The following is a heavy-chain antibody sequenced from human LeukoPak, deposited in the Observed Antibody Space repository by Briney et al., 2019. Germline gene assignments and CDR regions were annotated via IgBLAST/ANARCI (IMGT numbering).Heavy chain of an antibody. Sequence: SQTLSLTCAVSGGSISSGGYSWGWIRQPPGKGLEWIGYIYHSGSTYYNPSLKSRVTISVDRSKNQFSLKLSSVTAADTAVYYCARDRGYCSGGSCYPDAFEIWGQGTMVTVSS. CDR1: GGSISSGGYS. D-gene: IGHD2-15*01. CDR2: IYHSGST. CDR3: ARDRGYCSGGSCYPDAFEI. V-gene: IGHV4-30-2*01. J-gene: IGHJ3*02.